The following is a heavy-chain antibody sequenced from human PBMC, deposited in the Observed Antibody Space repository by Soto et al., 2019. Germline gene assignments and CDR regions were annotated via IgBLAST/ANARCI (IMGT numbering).Heavy chain of an antibody. V-gene: IGHV4-31*03. CDR2: IYYSGST. CDR3: ARAMVRAQNAMDV. Sequence: QVQLQESGPGLVKPSQTLSLTCTVSGGSISSGGYYWSWIRQHPGKGLEWIGYIYYSGSTYYNPSLKSRVTISVDTSKNQCSLKLSSVTAADTAVYYCARAMVRAQNAMDVWGQGTTVTVSS. CDR1: GGSISSGGYY. J-gene: IGHJ6*02. D-gene: IGHD3-10*01.